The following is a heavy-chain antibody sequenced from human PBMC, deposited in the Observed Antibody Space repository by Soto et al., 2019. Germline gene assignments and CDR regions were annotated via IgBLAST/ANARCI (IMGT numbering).Heavy chain of an antibody. V-gene: IGHV3-15*01. Sequence: GGPLRLSCAPSGFTLSNAWMSWFPQAPGKGLDWVGRIKSKADGGKTDNAAPVKGRLTISRDDSKNTLYLQMNSLKTEDTAVYYCTTDFLGDIAVAWYYFDYWGQGTLLTVSS. CDR1: GFTLSNAW. J-gene: IGHJ4*02. CDR2: IKSKADGGKT. D-gene: IGHD6-13*01. CDR3: TTDFLGDIAVAWYYFDY.